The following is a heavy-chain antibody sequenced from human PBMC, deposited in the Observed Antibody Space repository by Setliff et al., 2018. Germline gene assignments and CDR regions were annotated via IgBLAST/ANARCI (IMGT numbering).Heavy chain of an antibody. Sequence: SVKVSCKASRGTFSSYGITWVRQAPGQGLEWMGGIIPIFGTTDYAQKFQGRVTITTDESTSTAYMEMSSLRSEDTAVYYCARERGDIVSTTSYYYYMNVWGKGTTVTVSS. J-gene: IGHJ6*03. CDR1: RGTFSSYG. D-gene: IGHD5-12*01. V-gene: IGHV1-69*05. CDR2: IIPIFGTT. CDR3: ARERGDIVSTTSYYYYMNV.